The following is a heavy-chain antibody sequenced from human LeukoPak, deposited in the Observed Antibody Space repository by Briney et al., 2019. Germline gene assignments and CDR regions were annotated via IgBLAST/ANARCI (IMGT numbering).Heavy chain of an antibody. CDR2: INHSGST. D-gene: IGHD3-3*01. CDR1: GGSFSGYY. Sequence: SETLSLTCAVYGGSFSGYYWSWIRQPPGKGLEWIGEINHSGSTNYNPSLKSRVTISVDTSKNQFSLKLSSVTAADTAVYYCARGASKWLLFCCQNFDYWGQGTLVTVSS. V-gene: IGHV4-34*01. CDR3: ARGASKWLLFCCQNFDY. J-gene: IGHJ4*02.